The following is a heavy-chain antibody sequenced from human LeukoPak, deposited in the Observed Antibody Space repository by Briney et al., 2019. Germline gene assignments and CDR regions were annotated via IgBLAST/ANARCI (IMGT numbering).Heavy chain of an antibody. D-gene: IGHD3-3*01. CDR2: IWYDGSKK. CDR1: GFRFSGFG. CDR3: EGWGIGPHWSGPDY. V-gene: IGHV3-33*01. Sequence: GGSLRLSCAASGFRFSGFGMYWVLQAPGKGLEWVAVIWYDGSKKYYADSVKGRFTVSRDNPKNTLDLQMNSLRAEDTAVYYCEGWGIGPHWSGPDYWGQGTLVTVSS. J-gene: IGHJ4*02.